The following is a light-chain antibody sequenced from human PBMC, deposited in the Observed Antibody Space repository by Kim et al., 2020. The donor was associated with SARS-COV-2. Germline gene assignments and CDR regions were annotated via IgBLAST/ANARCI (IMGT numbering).Light chain of an antibody. J-gene: IGKJ4*01. CDR1: QSVSSK. Sequence: EIVMTQSPATLSVSPGERVTLSCRASQSVSSKLAWYQQKPGQAPRLLIYGASTRATGTPARFSGSGSGTEFTLDISSLQSGDFAVYYCQQYDTWPPVTFGGGTKLEI. CDR3: QQYDTWPPVT. CDR2: GAS. V-gene: IGKV3-15*01.